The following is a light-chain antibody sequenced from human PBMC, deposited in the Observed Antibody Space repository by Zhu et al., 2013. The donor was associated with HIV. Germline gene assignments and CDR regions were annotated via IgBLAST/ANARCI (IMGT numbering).Light chain of an antibody. Sequence: DIVMTQSPLSLPVTPGEPASISCRSSQSLLHSNGYNYLDWYLQKPGQSPQLLIYLGSNQASGVPDRFSGSGSGTDFTLKISRVEAEDVGVYYCMQALQTPPTFGQGTKVE. CDR1: QSLLHSNGYNY. CDR2: LGS. J-gene: IGKJ1*01. CDR3: MQALQTPPT. V-gene: IGKV2-28*01.